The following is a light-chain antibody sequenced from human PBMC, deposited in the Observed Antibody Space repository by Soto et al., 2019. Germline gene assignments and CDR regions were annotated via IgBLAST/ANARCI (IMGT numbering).Light chain of an antibody. CDR3: AAWDDSLNGPL. Sequence: QSVLTQPPSVSAAPRQRVTISCSGSSSNIGNNAVNWYQQLPGKAPKLLIYYDDLLPSGVSDRFSGSKSGTSASLAISGLQSEDEADYYCAAWDDSLNGPLFGGGTKLTVL. CDR2: YDD. V-gene: IGLV1-36*01. CDR1: SSNIGNNA. J-gene: IGLJ2*01.